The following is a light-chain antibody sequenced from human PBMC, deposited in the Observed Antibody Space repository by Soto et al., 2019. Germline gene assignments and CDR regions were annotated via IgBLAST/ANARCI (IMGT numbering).Light chain of an antibody. J-gene: IGKJ2*01. Sequence: EIVMTQSPATLSVSPGERATFSCRASQSVSSNLAWYQQKPGQAPRLLIYGASTRATGIPARFSGSGSGTEFTLTISSLQSEDFAVYYCQQYHNWPPYTFGQGTKLEIK. CDR2: GAS. V-gene: IGKV3-15*01. CDR1: QSVSSN. CDR3: QQYHNWPPYT.